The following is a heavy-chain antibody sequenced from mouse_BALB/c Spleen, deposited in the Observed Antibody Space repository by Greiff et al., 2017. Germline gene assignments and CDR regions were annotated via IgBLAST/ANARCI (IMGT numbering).Heavy chain of an antibody. V-gene: IGHV5-4*02. D-gene: IGHD2-14*01. CDR2: ISDGGSYT. CDR3: ARGGAYYRYDGAMDY. J-gene: IGHJ4*01. Sequence: EVQRVESGGGLVKPGGSLKLSCAASGFTFSDYYMYWVRQTPEKRLEWVATISDGGSYTYYPDSVKGRFTISRDNAKNNLYLQMSSLKSEDTAMYYCARGGAYYRYDGAMDYWGQGTSVTVSS. CDR1: GFTFSDYY.